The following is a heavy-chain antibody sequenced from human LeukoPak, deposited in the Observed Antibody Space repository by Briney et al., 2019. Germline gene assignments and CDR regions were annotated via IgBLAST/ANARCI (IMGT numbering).Heavy chain of an antibody. V-gene: IGHV4-30-4*07. CDR3: ARRRGQTRGYSYGYYYYYYMDV. CDR1: GGSISSGSYS. Sequence: MTSETLSLTCAVSGGSISSGSYSWSWIRQPPGKGLEWIGYFYYTGGTYYNPSLKSRVTISVDTSKNQFSLKLSSVTAADTAVYYCARRRGQTRGYSYGYYYYYYMDVWGKGTTVTISS. D-gene: IGHD5-18*01. J-gene: IGHJ6*03. CDR2: FYYTGGT.